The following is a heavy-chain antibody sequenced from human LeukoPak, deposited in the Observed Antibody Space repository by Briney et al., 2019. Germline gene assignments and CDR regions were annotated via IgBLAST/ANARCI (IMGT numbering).Heavy chain of an antibody. CDR1: GGSISSSSYY. D-gene: IGHD6-19*01. Sequence: SETLSLTCTVSGGSISSSSYYWGWIRQPPGKGLEWIGSIYYSGSTYYNPSLKSRVTISVDTSKNQFSLKLSSVTAADTAVYYCAREVAVAGSEYYFDYWGQGTLVTVSS. J-gene: IGHJ4*02. CDR3: AREVAVAGSEYYFDY. V-gene: IGHV4-39*07. CDR2: IYYSGST.